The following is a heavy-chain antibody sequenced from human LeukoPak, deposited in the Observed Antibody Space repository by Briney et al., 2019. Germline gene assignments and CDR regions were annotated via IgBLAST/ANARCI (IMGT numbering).Heavy chain of an antibody. D-gene: IGHD6-13*01. CDR3: ARQQSSSSWYSDGMDV. CDR2: IYPGDSDT. Sequence: GESLKISCKGSGYSFTSYWIGWVRQMPGKGLEWMGIIYPGDSDTRYSPSFQGQVTISADKSISTAYLQWSSLKASDTAMYYCARQQSSSSWYSDGMDVWGQGTTVTVSS. J-gene: IGHJ6*02. V-gene: IGHV5-51*01. CDR1: GYSFTSYW.